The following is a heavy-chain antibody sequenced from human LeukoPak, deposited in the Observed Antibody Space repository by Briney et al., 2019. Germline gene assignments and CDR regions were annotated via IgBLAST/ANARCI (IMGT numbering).Heavy chain of an antibody. Sequence: GASVKVSCKASGYTFTSYYMHWVRQAPGQGLEWMGWINPNSGGTNYAQKFQGRVTMTRDTSISTAYMELSRLRSDDTAVYYCARRNYVWGSYPIDYWGQGTLVTVSS. J-gene: IGHJ4*02. CDR2: INPNSGGT. CDR1: GYTFTSYY. CDR3: ARRNYVWGSYPIDY. V-gene: IGHV1-2*02. D-gene: IGHD3-16*02.